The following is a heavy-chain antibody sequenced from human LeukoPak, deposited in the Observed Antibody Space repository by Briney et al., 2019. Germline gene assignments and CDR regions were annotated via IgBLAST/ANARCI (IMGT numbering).Heavy chain of an antibody. CDR3: VRDPAFGELLSCFDY. CDR2: ISYDGSNK. D-gene: IGHD3-10*01. J-gene: IGHJ4*02. CDR1: GFTFSSYG. V-gene: IGHV3-30*03. Sequence: GGSLRLSCAASGFTFSSYGMHWVRQAPGKGLEWVAVISYDGSNKYYADSVKGRFTISRDNSKNTLYLQMNSLRAEDTAVYSCVRDPAFGELLSCFDYWGQGTLVTVSS.